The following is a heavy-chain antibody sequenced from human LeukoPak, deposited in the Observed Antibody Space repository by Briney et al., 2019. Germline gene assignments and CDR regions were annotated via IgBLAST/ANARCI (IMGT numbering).Heavy chain of an antibody. Sequence: PGGSLRLSCAASGFPVSSNYMNWVRQAPGKGLEWVSVIYSSGSTSYADSVKGRFTTARDNSKNTLYLQMNSLRAEDTAVYYCARGAVTRDFDYWGQGTLVTVSS. CDR1: GFPVSSNY. CDR3: ARGAVTRDFDY. V-gene: IGHV3-53*01. CDR2: IYSSGST. D-gene: IGHD4-17*01. J-gene: IGHJ4*02.